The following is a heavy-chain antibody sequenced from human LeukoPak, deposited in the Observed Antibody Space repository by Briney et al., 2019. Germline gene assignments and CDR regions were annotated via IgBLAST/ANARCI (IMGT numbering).Heavy chain of an antibody. CDR3: ARSQVRWSHYYGSGSGPGDDAFDI. J-gene: IGHJ3*02. CDR2: IYHSGST. D-gene: IGHD3-10*01. Sequence: SQTLSLTCAVSGGSISSGGYSWSWIRQPPGKGLEWIGYIYHSGSTYYNPSLKSRVTISVDRSKNQFSLKLSSVTAADTAVYYCARSQVRWSHYYGSGSGPGDDAFDIWGQGTMVTVSS. CDR1: GGSISSGGYS. V-gene: IGHV4-30-2*01.